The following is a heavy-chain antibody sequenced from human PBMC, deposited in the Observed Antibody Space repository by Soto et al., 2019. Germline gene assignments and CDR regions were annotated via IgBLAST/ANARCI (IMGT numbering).Heavy chain of an antibody. D-gene: IGHD1-26*01. Sequence: GGSLRLSCAVSGFTFSSSEMYWVRQAPGKGLEWISYIHPSGQPIFYADSVKGRFTISGDNANNSLFLQMNSLRAEDTAVYYCASRASRWGQGTMVTVSS. J-gene: IGHJ3*01. CDR3: ASRASR. V-gene: IGHV3-48*03. CDR1: GFTFSSSE. CDR2: IHPSGQPI.